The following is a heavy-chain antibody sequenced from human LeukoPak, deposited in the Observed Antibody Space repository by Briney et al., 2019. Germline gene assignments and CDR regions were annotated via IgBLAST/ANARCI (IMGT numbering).Heavy chain of an antibody. CDR3: ARGLKYYYDSSGYYGGDY. CDR1: GFIFNDFY. Sequence: PGGPLRLSCAASGFIFNDFYMSWIRRAPGKGLEWISYISNTGDTKYYAASVRGRFTISRDNADNSLSLQLDSLRDEDTGIYYCARGLKYYYDSSGYYGGDYWGQGTPVTVSS. V-gene: IGHV3-11*01. D-gene: IGHD3-22*01. CDR2: ISNTGDTK. J-gene: IGHJ4*02.